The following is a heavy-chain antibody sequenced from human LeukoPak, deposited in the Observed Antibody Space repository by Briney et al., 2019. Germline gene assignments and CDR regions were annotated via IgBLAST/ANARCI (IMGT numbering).Heavy chain of an antibody. CDR1: GGSISSYY. CDR2: MYASGNT. CDR3: ARERSTTINTYYFDS. D-gene: IGHD4-11*01. V-gene: IGHV4-4*07. Sequence: PSETLSLTCTVSGGSISSYYWNWIRQPAGKGLEWIGRMYASGNTNYNPSLKSRVTMSLDTSTNQFSLKLSSVTAADTAVYYCARERSTTINTYYFDSWGQGTLVTVSS. J-gene: IGHJ4*02.